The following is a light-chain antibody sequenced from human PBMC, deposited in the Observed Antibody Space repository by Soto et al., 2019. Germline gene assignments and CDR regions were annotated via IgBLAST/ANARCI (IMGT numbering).Light chain of an antibody. Sequence: QSALTQPASVSGSPGQSITLSCPRTSSGVESYNLVSWYQHHPGKAPKLMIYEGSQRPSGVSDRFSGSKSGNTASLTISGLQAEDEADYYCSSYAGAVVFGGGTQLTGL. CDR3: SSYAGAVV. V-gene: IGLV2-23*01. CDR2: EGS. J-gene: IGLJ2*01. CDR1: SSGVESYNL.